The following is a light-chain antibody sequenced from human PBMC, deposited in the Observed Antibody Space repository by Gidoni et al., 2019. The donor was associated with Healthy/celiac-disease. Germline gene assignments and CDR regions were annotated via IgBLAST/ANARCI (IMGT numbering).Light chain of an antibody. V-gene: IGLV2-11*01. Sequence: PGQSVTISCIGTSSDVGGYNYVSWYQQHPGKAPKLLIYAVSKRPSGVPDRFSGSKSGNTASLTISGLQAEDEADYYCCSYAGSYTVVFGGGTKLTVL. CDR1: SSDVGGYNY. J-gene: IGLJ2*01. CDR2: AVS. CDR3: CSYAGSYTVV.